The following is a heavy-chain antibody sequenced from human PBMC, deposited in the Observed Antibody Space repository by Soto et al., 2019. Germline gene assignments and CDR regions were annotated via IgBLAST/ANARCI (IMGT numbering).Heavy chain of an antibody. CDR1: GGTFSSYA. V-gene: IGHV1-69*13. CDR3: ARDFQYCSGGSCYLGDYYYGMDV. CDR2: IIPIFGTA. Sequence: ASVKVSCKASGGTFSSYAISWVRQAPGQGLEWMGGIIPIFGTANYAQKFQGRVTITADESTSTAYMELSSLRSEDTAVYYCARDFQYCSGGSCYLGDYYYGMDVWGQGTTVTVSS. J-gene: IGHJ6*02. D-gene: IGHD2-15*01.